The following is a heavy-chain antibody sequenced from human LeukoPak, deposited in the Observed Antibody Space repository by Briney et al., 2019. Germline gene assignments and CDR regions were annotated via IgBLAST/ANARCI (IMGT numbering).Heavy chain of an antibody. Sequence: GGSLRLSCAASGFTFSNYAMSWVRQAPGKGLEWVSAISGSGGSTYYADSVKGRFTISRDNSKNTLYLQMNSLRAEDTAVYYCAKDQGIAAAGTLAGFDYWGQGTLVTVSS. J-gene: IGHJ4*02. V-gene: IGHV3-23*01. D-gene: IGHD6-13*01. CDR3: AKDQGIAAAGTLAGFDY. CDR2: ISGSGGST. CDR1: GFTFSNYA.